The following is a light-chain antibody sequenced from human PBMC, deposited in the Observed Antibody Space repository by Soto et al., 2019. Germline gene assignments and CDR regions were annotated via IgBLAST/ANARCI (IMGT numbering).Light chain of an antibody. CDR1: QRVLYSSTNKNY. J-gene: IGKJ4*01. V-gene: IGKV4-1*01. Sequence: DIVMTQSPDSLAVSLGERATINCKSSQRVLYSSTNKNYLAWYQQKPGQPPKLLIYWASTRESGVPDRFSGSGSGTDFTLTISSLHAEHVAVYYCQQFHSSQNTFGGGTKVDIK. CDR2: WAS. CDR3: QQFHSSQNT.